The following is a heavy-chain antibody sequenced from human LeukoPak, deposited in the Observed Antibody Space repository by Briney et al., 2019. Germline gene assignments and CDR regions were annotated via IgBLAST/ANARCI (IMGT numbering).Heavy chain of an antibody. CDR1: GYIFTHYW. J-gene: IGHJ4*02. D-gene: IGHD3-10*01. CDR3: ARQSRDGSKTRGYYFDY. Sequence: PGESLKISCQVSGYIFTHYWIGWVRLMPGKGLESMGIIYPADSHTTYSPPFQGQVPISADKSISTVYLQWSSLKPSDTAIYYCARQSRDGSKTRGYYFDYWGQGTLVTVSS. CDR2: IYPADSHT. V-gene: IGHV5-51*01.